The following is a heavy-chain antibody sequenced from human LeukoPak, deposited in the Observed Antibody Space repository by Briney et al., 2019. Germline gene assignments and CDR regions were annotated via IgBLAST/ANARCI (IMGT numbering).Heavy chain of an antibody. J-gene: IGHJ2*01. Sequence: GESLKISCKGSGYSFTSYWIGWVRQMPGKGLEWMGIIYPGDPDTRYSPSFQGQVTISADKSISTAYLQWSSLKASDTAMYYCARHHTRDGYNYWYFDLWGRGTLVTVSS. V-gene: IGHV5-51*01. CDR3: ARHHTRDGYNYWYFDL. CDR1: GYSFTSYW. D-gene: IGHD5-24*01. CDR2: IYPGDPDT.